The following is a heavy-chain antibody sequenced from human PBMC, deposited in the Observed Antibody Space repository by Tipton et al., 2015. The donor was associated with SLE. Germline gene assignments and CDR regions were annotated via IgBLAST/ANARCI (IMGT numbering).Heavy chain of an antibody. CDR3: ARAGDYDFWSGYYNY. CDR1: GGSISSYY. CDR2: IYYSGST. Sequence: TLSLTCTVSGGSISSYYWSWIRQPPGKGLEWIGYIYYSGSTNYNPSLKSRVTISVDTSKNQFSLKLNSVTAADTAVYYCARAGDYDFWSGYYNYWGQGTLVTVSS. D-gene: IGHD3-3*01. V-gene: IGHV4-59*08. J-gene: IGHJ4*02.